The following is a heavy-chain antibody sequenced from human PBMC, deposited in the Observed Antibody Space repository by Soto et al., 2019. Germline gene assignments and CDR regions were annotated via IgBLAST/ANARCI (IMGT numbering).Heavy chain of an antibody. CDR1: GDTFSFYT. J-gene: IGHJ4*02. CDR3: AASYGSGYRAFDY. D-gene: IGHD3-10*01. V-gene: IGHV1-69*02. CDR2: INPIVSMS. Sequence: QVQLVQSGTEVKKPGSSVKVSCKASGDTFSFYTINWVRQAPGLGLEWVGRINPIVSMSNYAQKFQGRVSMTADTSTSTAYMELRSLRSDDTAMYFCAASYGSGYRAFDYWGQGALVLVSS.